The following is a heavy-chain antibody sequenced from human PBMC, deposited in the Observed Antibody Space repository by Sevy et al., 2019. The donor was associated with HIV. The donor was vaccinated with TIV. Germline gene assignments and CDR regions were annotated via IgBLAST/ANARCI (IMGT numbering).Heavy chain of an antibody. CDR1: GGSISSYC. D-gene: IGHD6-13*01. Sequence: SETLSLTCTVSGGSISSYCWSWIRQPPGKGLEWIGYIYHSGSTNYNPSLKSRVTISVDTSKNQFSLKLSSVTAADTAVYYCARERQLVLDYWGQGSLVTVSS. J-gene: IGHJ4*02. CDR3: ARERQLVLDY. V-gene: IGHV4-59*01. CDR2: IYHSGST.